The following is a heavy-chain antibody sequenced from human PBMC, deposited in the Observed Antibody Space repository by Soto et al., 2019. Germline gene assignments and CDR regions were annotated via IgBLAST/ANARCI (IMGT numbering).Heavy chain of an antibody. CDR1: GFTFSDAW. J-gene: IGHJ4*02. Sequence: EVQLVESGGGLVKPGGSLRVSCAASGFTFSDAWMSWVRQAPGKGLEWVGRIKSKTDGGTTDYAAPAKGRFSISRDDSKTTLYLQMNSLKTEDTAVYYCTGARGDYWGQGTLVTVSS. CDR3: TGARGDY. CDR2: IKSKTDGGTT. D-gene: IGHD1-26*01. V-gene: IGHV3-15*01.